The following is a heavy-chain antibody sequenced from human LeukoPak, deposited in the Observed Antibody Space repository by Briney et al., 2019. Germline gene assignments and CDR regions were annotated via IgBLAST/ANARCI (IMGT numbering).Heavy chain of an antibody. Sequence: ASVTVSCKASGYTFTNYGISWVRQAPGQGLEWMGWISTYNGNSNYAQKLQDRVTMTTDTSTTTAYMDLRSLRSDDTAVYYCARAGGWAREDYKGDAFDIWGQGTMVTVSS. CDR2: ISTYNGNS. J-gene: IGHJ3*02. V-gene: IGHV1-18*01. D-gene: IGHD6-19*01. CDR1: GYTFTNYG. CDR3: ARAGGWAREDYKGDAFDI.